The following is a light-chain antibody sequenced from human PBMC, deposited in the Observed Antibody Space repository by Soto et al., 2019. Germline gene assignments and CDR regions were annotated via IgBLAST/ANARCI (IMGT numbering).Light chain of an antibody. Sequence: ESVLTQSPATLFLSPGERATLSCRASQSVSRYLAWYQQKPGQAPRLLIYDASNRATGIPARFSGSGSGTDFTLTISSLEPDDFAVYYCQQRSDWPSTFGGGTKVQIK. V-gene: IGKV3-11*01. CDR3: QQRSDWPST. CDR1: QSVSRY. CDR2: DAS. J-gene: IGKJ4*01.